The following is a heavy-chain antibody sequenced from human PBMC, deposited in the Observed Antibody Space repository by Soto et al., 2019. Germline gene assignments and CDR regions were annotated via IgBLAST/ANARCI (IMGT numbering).Heavy chain of an antibody. J-gene: IGHJ4*02. CDR3: ARVGYGDYGRGYYFDF. CDR1: GASIRDGDYY. Sequence: PSETLSLTCSVSGASIRDGDYYWSWLRQPPGKGPEWIGIIDYTGGTHYNPTLTGRVSMSVDTSANQFSLKVNFVTAADPAVYYCARVGYGDYGRGYYFDFWGPGILVTVSS. D-gene: IGHD4-17*01. V-gene: IGHV4-30-4*01. CDR2: IDYTGGT.